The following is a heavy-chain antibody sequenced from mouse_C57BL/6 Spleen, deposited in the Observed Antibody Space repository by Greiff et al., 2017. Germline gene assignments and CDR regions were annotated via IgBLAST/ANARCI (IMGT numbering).Heavy chain of an antibody. J-gene: IGHJ2*01. CDR3: TREGPLGSSPYYFDY. D-gene: IGHD1-1*01. V-gene: IGHV5-9-1*02. CDR2: ISSGGDYI. CDR1: GFTFSSYA. Sequence: EVMLVESGEGLVKPGGSLKLSCAASGFTFSSYAMSWVRQTPEKRLEWVAYISSGGDYIYYADTVKGRFTISRDNARNTLYLQMSSLKSEDTAMYYCTREGPLGSSPYYFDYWGQGTTLTVSS.